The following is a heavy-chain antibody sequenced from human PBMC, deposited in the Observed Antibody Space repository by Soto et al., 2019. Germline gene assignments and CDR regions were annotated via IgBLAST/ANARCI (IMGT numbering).Heavy chain of an antibody. Sequence: QVQLVQSGAEVKKPGASVKVSCRASGYTFTSYVISWVRQAPAQGLEWMGWISAYNGNTNFAQKLQGRVTMTTDTSTSTADMELRSLRSDDTAVYYCARVVATVAGPYGMDVGGQGTTVTVSS. D-gene: IGHD6-19*01. V-gene: IGHV1-18*01. J-gene: IGHJ6*02. CDR2: ISAYNGNT. CDR3: ARVVATVAGPYGMDV. CDR1: GYTFTSYV.